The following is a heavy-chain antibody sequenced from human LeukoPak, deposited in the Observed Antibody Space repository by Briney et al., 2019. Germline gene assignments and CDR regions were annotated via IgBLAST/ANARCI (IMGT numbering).Heavy chain of an antibody. J-gene: IGHJ4*02. CDR1: GFTFSSYS. D-gene: IGHD6-19*01. CDR2: ISSSSSTI. Sequence: GGSLRLSCAASGFTFSSYSMNWVRQAPGKGLEWVSYISSSSSTIYYADSVKGRFTISRDNAKNSLYLQMNSLRAEDTAVYYCARVRRSSGWYSFFDYWGQGTLVTVSS. V-gene: IGHV3-48*04. CDR3: ARVRRSSGWYSFFDY.